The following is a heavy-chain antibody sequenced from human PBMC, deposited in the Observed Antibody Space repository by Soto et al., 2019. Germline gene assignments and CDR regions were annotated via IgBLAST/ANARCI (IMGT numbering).Heavy chain of an antibody. V-gene: IGHV4-59*08. J-gene: IGHJ6*03. CDR3: ARLGDYDVWSGYYTSYYYYYYMDV. CDR2: IYYSGST. CDR1: GGSISSYY. Sequence: TSETLSLTCTVSGGSISSYYWSWIRQPPGKGLEWIGYIYYSGSTNYNPSLKSRVTISVDTSKNQFSLKLSSVTAADTAVYYCARLGDYDVWSGYYTSYYYYYYMDVWGKGTTVTVSS. D-gene: IGHD3-3*01.